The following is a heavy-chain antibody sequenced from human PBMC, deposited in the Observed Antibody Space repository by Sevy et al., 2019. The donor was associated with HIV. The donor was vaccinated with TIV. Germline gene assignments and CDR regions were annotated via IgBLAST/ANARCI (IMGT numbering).Heavy chain of an antibody. D-gene: IGHD2-2*01. Sequence: GGSLRLSCAASGFTFSGSAMHWVRQASGKGLEWVGRIRSKANSYATAYAASVKGRFTISRDDSKNTAYLQMNSLKTEDMAVYYCTRSRHISPYCSSTSCYGLGAFDIWGQGTMVTVSS. J-gene: IGHJ3*02. CDR3: TRSRHISPYCSSTSCYGLGAFDI. CDR2: IRSKANSYAT. V-gene: IGHV3-73*01. CDR1: GFTFSGSA.